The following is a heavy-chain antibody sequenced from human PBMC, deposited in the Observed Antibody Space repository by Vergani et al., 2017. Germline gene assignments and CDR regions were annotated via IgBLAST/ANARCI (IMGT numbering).Heavy chain of an antibody. D-gene: IGHD3-3*01. V-gene: IGHV3-30*18. CDR1: GFTFSSYG. CDR2: ISYDGSNK. Sequence: QVQLVESGGGVVQPGRSLRLSCAASGFTFSSYGMHWVRQAPGKGLEWVAVISYDGSNKYYADSVKGRFTISRDNSKNTLYLQMNSLRAEDTAVYYCAKDTNHYXFWSGPRTTYYYYGMDVWGQGTTVTVSS. CDR3: AKDTNHYXFWSGPRTTYYYYGMDV. J-gene: IGHJ6*02.